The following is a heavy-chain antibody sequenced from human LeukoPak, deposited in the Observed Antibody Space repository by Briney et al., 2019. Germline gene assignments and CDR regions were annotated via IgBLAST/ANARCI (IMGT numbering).Heavy chain of an antibody. CDR2: IYTSGST. J-gene: IGHJ4*02. CDR3: ARDHPHYYDSSGYSYYFDY. V-gene: IGHV4-4*07. CDR1: GGSISSYY. D-gene: IGHD3-22*01. Sequence: SETLSLTCAVSGGSISSYYWSWIRQPAGKGLEWIGRIYTSGSTNYNPSLKSRVTMSVDTSKNQFSLKLSSVTAADTAVYYCARDHPHYYDSSGYSYYFDYWGQGTLVTVSS.